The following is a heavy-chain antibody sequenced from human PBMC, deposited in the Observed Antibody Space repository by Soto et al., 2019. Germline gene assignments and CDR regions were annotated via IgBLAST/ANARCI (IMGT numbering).Heavy chain of an antibody. J-gene: IGHJ6*02. CDR1: GGTFNNFA. CDR2: IMPVFDTT. CDR3: ATATISPVSATFHHYGMDV. V-gene: IGHV1-69*01. Sequence: QVQLVQSGAEVRKHGSSVKVSCQTSGGTFNNFAFTWVRQAPGQGLEWLGGIMPVFDTTNYAASFQGRITITADDLRNTVYMEMKTLRFDDTAVYYCATATISPVSATFHHYGMDVWGQGTKVTVSS. D-gene: IGHD6-25*01.